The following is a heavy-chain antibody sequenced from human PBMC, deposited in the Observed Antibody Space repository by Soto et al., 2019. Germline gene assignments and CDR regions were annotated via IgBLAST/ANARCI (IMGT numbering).Heavy chain of an antibody. D-gene: IGHD2-21*02. V-gene: IGHV4-59*01. Sequence: PSETLSLTCTVSGGSISSYYWSWIRQPPGKGLEWIGYIYYSGKTYYNPPLKSRVTISVDTSKNQFSLKLTSVTAADTAVYYCARDLWGYCGTDCYPLDVWGQGTTVTVS. CDR2: IYYSGKT. CDR1: GGSISSYY. CDR3: ARDLWGYCGTDCYPLDV. J-gene: IGHJ6*02.